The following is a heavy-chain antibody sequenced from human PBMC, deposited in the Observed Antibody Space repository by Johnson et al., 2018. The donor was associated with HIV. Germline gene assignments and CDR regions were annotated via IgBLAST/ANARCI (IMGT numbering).Heavy chain of an antibody. Sequence: VQLVESGGGLVKPGGSLRLSCAASGFTFTNAWMHWVRQAPGKGLEWVGRLKSRTAGETADYAAPVQGRFTISRDDSKNTLYLQLNSLRAEDTAVYYCAKDLGNWDSPRSAFDIWGQGTMVTVSS. CDR3: AKDLGNWDSPRSAFDI. J-gene: IGHJ3*02. D-gene: IGHD1/OR15-1a*01. V-gene: IGHV3-15*01. CDR2: LKSRTAGETA. CDR1: GFTFTNAW.